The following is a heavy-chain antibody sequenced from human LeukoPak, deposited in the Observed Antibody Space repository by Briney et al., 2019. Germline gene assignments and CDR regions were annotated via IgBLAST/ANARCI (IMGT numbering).Heavy chain of an antibody. D-gene: IGHD6-13*01. J-gene: IGHJ4*02. V-gene: IGHV1-2*02. CDR1: GYTFTGYY. Sequence: ASVKVSCKASGYTFTGYYMHWARQAPGQGLEWMGWINPNSGGTNYAQKFQGKVTMTRDTSISTAYMELSRLRSDDTAVYYCARGGNSFQYSSSWYSVDYWGQGTLVTVSS. CDR2: INPNSGGT. CDR3: ARGGNSFQYSSSWYSVDY.